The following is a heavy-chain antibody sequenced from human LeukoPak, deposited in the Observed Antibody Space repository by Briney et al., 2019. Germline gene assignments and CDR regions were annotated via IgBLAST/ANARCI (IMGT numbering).Heavy chain of an antibody. V-gene: IGHV4-59*12. CDR3: VRTRPSGWTGKVDS. J-gene: IGHJ4*02. CDR1: GGSISNYY. D-gene: IGHD6-19*01. CDR2: NSGTT. Sequence: PSETLSLTCTVSGGSISNYYWNWIRQSPGKGLEWIGHNSGTTNYNPSLNSRVTISVDTSKNQFSLTLSSVTAADTAVYYCVRTRPSGWTGKVDSWGQGTLVTVSS.